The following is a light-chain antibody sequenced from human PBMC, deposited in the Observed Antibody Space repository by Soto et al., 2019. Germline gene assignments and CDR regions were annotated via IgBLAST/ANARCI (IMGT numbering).Light chain of an antibody. CDR1: SSNIGANYD. V-gene: IGLV1-40*01. J-gene: IGLJ3*02. CDR2: GDS. Sequence: QSVLTQPPSVSGAPGQRVTISCTGSSSNIGANYDVHWYQHLPGTAPRLLISGDSNRPSGVPDRFSGSKSGTSASLGITGLRAGEGAVYYCQFYDSSLGGGVFGGGTKLPFL. CDR3: QFYDSSLGGGV.